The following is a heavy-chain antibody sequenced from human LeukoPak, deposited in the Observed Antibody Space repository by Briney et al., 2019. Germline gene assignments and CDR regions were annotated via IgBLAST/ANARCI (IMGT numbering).Heavy chain of an antibody. CDR2: INPNSGGT. V-gene: IGHV1-2*02. CDR1: GYTFTDYY. J-gene: IGHJ5*02. Sequence: ASVKVSCKASGYTFTDYYMHWVRQAPGQGLEWMGWINPNSGGTNYAQKFQGRVTMTRDTSISTAYMELSSLRSDDTAVYFCARDLAYGDPPSGFDPWGQGTLVTVSS. CDR3: ARDLAYGDPPSGFDP. D-gene: IGHD4-17*01.